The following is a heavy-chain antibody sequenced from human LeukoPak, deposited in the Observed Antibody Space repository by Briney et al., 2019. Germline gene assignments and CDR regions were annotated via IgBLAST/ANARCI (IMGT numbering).Heavy chain of an antibody. D-gene: IGHD5-18*01. CDR2: IKQDGSEK. V-gene: IGHV3-7*01. CDR1: GGSISSYY. J-gene: IGHJ6*03. CDR3: ARSEIQLWLIGYYYMDV. Sequence: ETLSLTCTVSGGSISSYYWSWIRQPPGKGLEWMANIKQDGSEKYYVDSVKGRFTISRDNAKNSLYLQMNSLRAEDTAVYYCARSEIQLWLIGYYYMDVWGKGTTVTISS.